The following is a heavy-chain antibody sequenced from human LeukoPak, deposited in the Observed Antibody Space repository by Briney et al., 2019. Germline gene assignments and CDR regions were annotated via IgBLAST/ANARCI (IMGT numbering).Heavy chain of an antibody. CDR3: ARGPLRRSSSFGRAFDI. J-gene: IGHJ3*02. D-gene: IGHD6-6*01. CDR1: GGSFSGYY. CDR2: INHSGST. V-gene: IGHV4-34*01. Sequence: SETLSLTCAVYGGSFSGYYWSWIRQRPGKGLEWIGEINHSGSTNYNPSLKSRVTISVDTSKNQFSLKLSSVTAADTAVYYCARGPLRRSSSFGRAFDIWGQGTMVTVSS.